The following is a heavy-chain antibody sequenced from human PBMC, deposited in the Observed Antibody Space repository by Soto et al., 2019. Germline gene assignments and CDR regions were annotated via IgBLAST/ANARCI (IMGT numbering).Heavy chain of an antibody. D-gene: IGHD2-21*02. Sequence: QVQLVQSGAEVKKPGSSVKVSCKASGGTFSSYAISWVRQAPGQGLEWMGGIIPIFGTANYAQKFQGRVTITADASTSTAYVELSSLRSEDTAVYYCARDRRVVTVDGTDAFDIWGQGTMVTVSS. V-gene: IGHV1-69*01. J-gene: IGHJ3*02. CDR2: IIPIFGTA. CDR3: ARDRRVVTVDGTDAFDI. CDR1: GGTFSSYA.